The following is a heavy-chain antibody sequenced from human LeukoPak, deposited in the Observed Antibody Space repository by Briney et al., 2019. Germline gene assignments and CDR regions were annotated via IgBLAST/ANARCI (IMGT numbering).Heavy chain of an antibody. V-gene: IGHV3-30*18. CDR2: ISYDASNK. J-gene: IGHJ4*02. D-gene: IGHD5-24*01. Sequence: GGSLRLSCAASGFTVSSNYMSWVRQAPGKGLEWVAVISYDASNKYYADSVKGRFTISRDNSKNTLYLQMNSLRAEDTAVYYCAKDTSRWRLLTDYWGQGTLVTVSS. CDR1: GFTVSSNY. CDR3: AKDTSRWRLLTDY.